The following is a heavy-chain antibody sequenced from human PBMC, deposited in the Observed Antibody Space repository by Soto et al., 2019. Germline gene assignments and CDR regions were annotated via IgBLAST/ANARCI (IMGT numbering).Heavy chain of an antibody. CDR1: GDTFTDYY. CDR3: ASGGHVVVVTAALDF. D-gene: IGHD2-21*02. J-gene: IGHJ4*02. CDR2: VNPSGGHT. Sequence: QVQLVQSGAEVKKPGTSVKVSCKASGDTFTDYYIHWVRQAPGQGLEWMGTVNPSGGHTTYAQHFLGRMTXPXEXASXTLYMELTSLSSEDTAVYYCASGGHVVVVTAALDFWGQGTLVTVSS. V-gene: IGHV1-46*01.